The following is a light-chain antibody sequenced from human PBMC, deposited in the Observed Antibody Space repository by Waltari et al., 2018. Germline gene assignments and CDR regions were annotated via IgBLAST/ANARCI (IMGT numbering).Light chain of an antibody. J-gene: IGLJ1*01. CDR1: SNNVGSRD. CDR2: GTS. Sequence: QSALTQEASVSGTVGQTVTLSCAGNSNNVGSRDVGWYQQISRGAPKTMMFGTSLPSGIPERFSGSKSGTTASLTISGLQPEDEAEYFCSAWDHSLHVHVFGTGTQVTVL. CDR3: SAWDHSLHVHV. V-gene: IGLV1-44*01.